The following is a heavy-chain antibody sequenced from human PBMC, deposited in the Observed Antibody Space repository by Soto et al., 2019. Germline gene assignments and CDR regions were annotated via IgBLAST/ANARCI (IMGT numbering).Heavy chain of an antibody. CDR2: ISAYNGNT. CDR1: GYTFTSYG. J-gene: IGHJ3*02. D-gene: IGHD5-12*01. Sequence: GASVKVSCKASGYTFTSYGISWVRQAPGQELEWMGWISAYNGNTNYAQKLQGRVTMTTDTSTSTAYMELRSLRSDDTAVYYCARSRSKLVAQGTDAFDIWGQGTMVTVSS. V-gene: IGHV1-18*01. CDR3: ARSRSKLVAQGTDAFDI.